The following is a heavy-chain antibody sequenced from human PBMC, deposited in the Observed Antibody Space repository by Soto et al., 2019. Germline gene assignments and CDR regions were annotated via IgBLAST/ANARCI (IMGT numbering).Heavy chain of an antibody. J-gene: IGHJ4*02. CDR3: ARDQGIAAAGTDFDS. CDR2: IWYDGSNK. D-gene: IGHD6-13*01. Sequence: QVQLVESGGGVVQPGRSLRLSCAASGFTFSSYGMHWVRQAPGKGLEWVAVIWYDGSNKYYADSVKGRFTISRDNSKNTLYLQMNSLRAEDTAVYYCARDQGIAAAGTDFDSWGQGTLVTVSS. CDR1: GFTFSSYG. V-gene: IGHV3-33*01.